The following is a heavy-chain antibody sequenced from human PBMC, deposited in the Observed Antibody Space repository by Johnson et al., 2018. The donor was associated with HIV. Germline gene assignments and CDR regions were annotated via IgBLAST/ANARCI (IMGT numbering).Heavy chain of an antibody. CDR3: ARDPTTQDSRLTGDFGAFDI. D-gene: IGHD7-27*01. CDR1: GFTFSTHA. J-gene: IGHJ3*02. CDR2: IRYDGSNK. V-gene: IGHV3-33*08. Sequence: VQLVESGGGAVQPGRSLRLSCAASGFTFSTHAVHWVRQAPGKGLEWVAFIRYDGSNKYYADSVKGRFTISRDNSKNTLYLQMNSLRVEDTALYYCARDPTTQDSRLTGDFGAFDIWGQGTMVTVST.